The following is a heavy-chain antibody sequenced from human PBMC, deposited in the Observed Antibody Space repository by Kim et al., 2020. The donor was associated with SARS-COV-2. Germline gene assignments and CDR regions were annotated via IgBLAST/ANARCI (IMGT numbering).Heavy chain of an antibody. CDR2: IYYSGST. V-gene: IGHV4-39*01. CDR1: GGSISSSSYY. Sequence: SETLSHTCTVSGGSISSSSYYWGWIRQPPGKGLEWIGSIYYSGSTYYNPSLKSRVTISVDTSKNQFSLKLSSVTAADTAVYYCARRTTDFWSGYYGMDV. J-gene: IGHJ6*01. CDR3: ARRTTDFWSGYYGMDV. D-gene: IGHD3-3*01.